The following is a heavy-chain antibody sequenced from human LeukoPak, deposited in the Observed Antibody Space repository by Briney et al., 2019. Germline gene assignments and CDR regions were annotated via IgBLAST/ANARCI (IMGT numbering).Heavy chain of an antibody. D-gene: IGHD3-9*01. CDR3: ARFKRDYDILTGYSDY. CDR2: IYYSGST. CDR1: GGSIGSSSYY. V-gene: IGHV4-39*01. Sequence: SETLSLTCTVSGGSIGSSSYYWGWIRQPPGKGLEWIGSIYYSGSTYYNPSLKSRVTISVDTSKNQFSLKLSSVTAADTAVYYCARFKRDYDILTGYSDYWGQGTLVTVSS. J-gene: IGHJ4*02.